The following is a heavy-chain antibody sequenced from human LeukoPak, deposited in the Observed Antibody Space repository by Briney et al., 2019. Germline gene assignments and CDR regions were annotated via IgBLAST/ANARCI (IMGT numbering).Heavy chain of an antibody. CDR1: GFTFSSYA. D-gene: IGHD3-16*01. J-gene: IGHJ4*02. Sequence: PGGSLRLSCAASGFTFSSYAMSWVRQAPGKGLEWVSAISGSGGSTYYADSVKGRFTISRDNSKNTLYLQMNSLRAEDTAVYYCAEDRYDYVWGSSTRYYFDYWGQGTLVTVSS. CDR3: AEDRYDYVWGSSTRYYFDY. V-gene: IGHV3-23*01. CDR2: ISGSGGST.